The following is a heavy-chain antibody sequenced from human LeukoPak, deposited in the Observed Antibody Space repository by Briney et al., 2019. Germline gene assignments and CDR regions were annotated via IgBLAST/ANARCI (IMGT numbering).Heavy chain of an antibody. J-gene: IGHJ4*02. CDR1: GFTFRSYR. CDR2: IKQDGREK. CDR3: ARAGDY. D-gene: IGHD3-10*01. Sequence: GGSLTLSCAASGFTFRSYRMSWLRQAPGRGREWVANIKQDGREKYYVDSVKGRFTISRDNAKNSLYLQMNSLRAEDTAVYYCARAGDYWGQGTLVTVSS. V-gene: IGHV3-7*03.